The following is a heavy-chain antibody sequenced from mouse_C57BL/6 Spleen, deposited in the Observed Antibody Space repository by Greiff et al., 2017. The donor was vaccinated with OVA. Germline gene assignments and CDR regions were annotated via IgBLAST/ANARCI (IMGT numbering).Heavy chain of an antibody. CDR2: IDPETGGT. CDR3: TRYYDESSLARDY. D-gene: IGHD1-1*01. V-gene: IGHV1-15*01. Sequence: VQLQESGAELVRPGASVTLSCKASGYTFTDYEMHWVKQTPVHGLEWIGAIDPETGGTAYNQKFKGTAILTAAKSSSTAYMELSSLTSEDSTVYNWTRYYDESSLARDYWGQGTTLTVSS. CDR1: GYTFTDYE. J-gene: IGHJ2*01.